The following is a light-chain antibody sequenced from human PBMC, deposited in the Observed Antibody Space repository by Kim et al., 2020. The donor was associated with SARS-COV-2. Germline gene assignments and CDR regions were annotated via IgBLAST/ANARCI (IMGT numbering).Light chain of an antibody. V-gene: IGLV1-44*01. Sequence: QSVLTQPPSASGTPGQKVTISCSGSNSNIGDNNVSWYQQFPGKAPRLLIYGTDQRPSGGPNRFSASKSGTSADLAISGLQSADEAEYYCAAWDGALNGPQVFGAGTKLTVL. CDR2: GTD. CDR1: NSNIGDNN. J-gene: IGLJ1*01. CDR3: AAWDGALNGPQV.